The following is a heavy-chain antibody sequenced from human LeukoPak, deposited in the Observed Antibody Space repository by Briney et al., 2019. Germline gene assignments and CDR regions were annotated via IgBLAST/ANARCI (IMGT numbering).Heavy chain of an antibody. CDR2: MNPNSGNT. J-gene: IGHJ5*02. Sequence: ASVKVSCKASGYTFTTYDISWVRQATGQGLEWMGWMNPNSGNTGYTQKFQGRVTMTRNTSISTAYMELSSLRSEDTAVYYCARGRGSGHKENWFDTWGRGTLVTVSS. V-gene: IGHV1-8*01. CDR1: GYTFTTYD. D-gene: IGHD6-19*01. CDR3: ARGRGSGHKENWFDT.